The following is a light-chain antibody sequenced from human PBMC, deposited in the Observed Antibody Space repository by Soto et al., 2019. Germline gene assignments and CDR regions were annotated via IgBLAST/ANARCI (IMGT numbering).Light chain of an antibody. CDR2: SNN. J-gene: IGLJ1*01. CDR1: NSNIGSHT. Sequence: QSVLTQPPSASGTPGQRVTSCSGSNSNIGSHTVNWYQHLPGTAPILLIYSNNQRPSGVPDRFSGSKSGTSASLDISGLQSADEADYYCAAWDDSLNGYVFGTGTKVTVL. CDR3: AAWDDSLNGYV. V-gene: IGLV1-44*01.